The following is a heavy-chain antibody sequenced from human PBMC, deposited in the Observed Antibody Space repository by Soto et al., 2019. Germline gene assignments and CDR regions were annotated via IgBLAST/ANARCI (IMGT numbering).Heavy chain of an antibody. CDR1: GYTFTSYG. J-gene: IGHJ6*04. CDR3: AVLRFLEWSSKNYYGMDV. D-gene: IGHD3-3*01. CDR2: ISAYNGNT. Sequence: ASVKVSCKASGYTFTSYGISWVRQAPGQGLEWMGWISAYNGNTNYAQKLQGRVTMTTDTSTSTAYMELRSLRSDDTAVYYCAVLRFLEWSSKNYYGMDVWGKGTTVTVSS. V-gene: IGHV1-18*01.